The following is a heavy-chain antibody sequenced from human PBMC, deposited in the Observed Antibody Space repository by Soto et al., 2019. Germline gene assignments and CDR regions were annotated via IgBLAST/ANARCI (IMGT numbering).Heavy chain of an antibody. CDR1: GGTFSSYA. J-gene: IGHJ6*02. V-gene: IGHV7-4-1*01. CDR3: ARDQWPDDSILPSDYGMDV. D-gene: IGHD4-4*01. Sequence: ASVKVSCKASGGTFSSYAISWVRQAPGQGLEWMGWINTNTGNPTYAQGFTGRFVFSLDTSVSTAYLQICSLKAEDTAVYYCARDQWPDDSILPSDYGMDVWGQGNTVTVYS. CDR2: INTNTGNP.